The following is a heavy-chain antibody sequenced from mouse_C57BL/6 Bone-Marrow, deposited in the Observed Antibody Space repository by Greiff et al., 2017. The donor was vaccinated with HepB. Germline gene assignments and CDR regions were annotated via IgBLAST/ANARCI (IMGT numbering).Heavy chain of an antibody. J-gene: IGHJ4*01. CDR3: IHDGYYGMDY. D-gene: IGHD2-3*01. Sequence: DVQLQESGAELVRPGASVKLSCTASGFNIKDDYMHWVKQRPEQGLEWIGWIDPENGDTEYASKFQGKATITADTSSNTAYLQLSSLTSEDTAVYYCIHDGYYGMDYWGQGTSVTVSS. CDR2: IDPENGDT. CDR1: GFNIKDDY. V-gene: IGHV14-4*01.